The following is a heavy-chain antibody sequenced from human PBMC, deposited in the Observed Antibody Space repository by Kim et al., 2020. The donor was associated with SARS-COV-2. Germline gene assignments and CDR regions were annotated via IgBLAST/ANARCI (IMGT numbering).Heavy chain of an antibody. CDR2: IIPILGIA. Sequence: SVKVSCKASGGTFSSYAISWVRQAPGQGLEWMGRIIPILGIANYAQKFQGRVTITADKSTSTAYMELSSLRSEDTAVYYCARGGGAWIQLGSDAFDIWGQGTMVTVSS. CDR3: ARGGGAWIQLGSDAFDI. V-gene: IGHV1-69*04. D-gene: IGHD5-18*01. J-gene: IGHJ3*02. CDR1: GGTFSSYA.